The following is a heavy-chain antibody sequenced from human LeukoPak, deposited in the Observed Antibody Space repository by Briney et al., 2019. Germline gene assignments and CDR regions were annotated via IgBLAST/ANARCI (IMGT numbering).Heavy chain of an antibody. V-gene: IGHV3-48*01. J-gene: IGHJ6*03. CDR2: ISSSSSTI. CDR3: ARNEYQLNGTYYYYYYMDV. CDR1: GFSFRSYS. D-gene: IGHD2-2*01. Sequence: GGSLRLSCAASGFSFRSYSMNWVRQAPGKGLEWVSYISSSSSTIYKADSVKGRFTISRDNAKNSLYLQMNSLRAEDTAVYYCARNEYQLNGTYYYYYYMDVWGKGTTVTVSS.